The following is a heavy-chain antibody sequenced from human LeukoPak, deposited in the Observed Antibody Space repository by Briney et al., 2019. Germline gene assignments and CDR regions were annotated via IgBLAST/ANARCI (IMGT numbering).Heavy chain of an antibody. CDR3: ARIVRRTGFQH. J-gene: IGHJ1*01. D-gene: IGHD3-22*01. CDR2: LKEDGGEE. V-gene: IGHV3-7*01. CDR1: GFTFSNYW. Sequence: QPGGSPRLSCRASGFTFSNYWMTWVRQAPGKGLEWVANLKEDGGEENFVDSVKGRFTISRDNAKNSLYLQMNSLRAEDTAVYYCARIVRRTGFQHWGQGTLVTVSS.